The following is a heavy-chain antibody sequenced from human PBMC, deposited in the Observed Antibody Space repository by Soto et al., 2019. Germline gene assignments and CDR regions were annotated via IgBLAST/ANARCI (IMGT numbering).Heavy chain of an antibody. Sequence: GESLKISCKGSGYSFIDYWIGWVRQVPGKGLEWMGVIYPGDSDTRYSPSFQGQVTISADKSISTAYLQWSSLKATDTAMYYCARHAYDFWSGHPNPRYYYGMDVWGQGTTVTVSS. D-gene: IGHD3-3*01. CDR2: IYPGDSDT. CDR1: GYSFIDYW. CDR3: ARHAYDFWSGHPNPRYYYGMDV. J-gene: IGHJ6*02. V-gene: IGHV5-51*01.